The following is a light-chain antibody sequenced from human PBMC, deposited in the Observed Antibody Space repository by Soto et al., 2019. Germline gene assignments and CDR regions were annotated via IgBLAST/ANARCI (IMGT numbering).Light chain of an antibody. CDR3: QQYGSSPWK. Sequence: EVVLTESPAALSVSPGGRATLSCRASQSISDTLAWYQQKPGQAPRLLIYDASNRATGIPARFSGSGSGTDFTLTISRLEPEDFAVYYCQQYGSSPWKFGQVTKV. J-gene: IGKJ1*01. CDR2: DAS. V-gene: IGKV3-20*01. CDR1: QSISDT.